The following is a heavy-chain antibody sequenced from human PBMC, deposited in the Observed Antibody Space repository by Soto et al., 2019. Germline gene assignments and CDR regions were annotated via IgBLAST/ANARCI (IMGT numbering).Heavy chain of an antibody. Sequence: CISKAQGKGLEWVSSISSSSSYIYYADSVKGRFTISRDNAKNSLYLQMNSLRAEDTAVYYFAREEPERYYSYYGMEFWGQGTTVTVSS. J-gene: IGHJ6*02. CDR2: ISSSSSYI. V-gene: IGHV3-21*01. CDR3: AREEPERYYSYYGMEF.